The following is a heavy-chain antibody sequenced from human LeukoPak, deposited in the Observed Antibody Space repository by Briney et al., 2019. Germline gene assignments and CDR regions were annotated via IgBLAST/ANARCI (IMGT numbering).Heavy chain of an antibody. CDR2: INHNGST. D-gene: IGHD2-2*01. CDR1: GGSFSGYY. J-gene: IGHJ3*02. V-gene: IGHV4-34*01. CDR3: ARAPRVVVPAAIGAFDI. Sequence: PSETLSLTCAVYGGSFSGYYWSWIRQPPGKGLEWIGEINHNGSTNYNPSLKSRVTISVDTSKNQFSLKLSSVTAADTAVYYCARAPRVVVPAAIGAFDIWGQGTMVTVSS.